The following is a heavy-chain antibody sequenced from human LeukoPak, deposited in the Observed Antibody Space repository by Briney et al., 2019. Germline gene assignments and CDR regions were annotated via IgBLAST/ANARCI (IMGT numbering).Heavy chain of an antibody. CDR3: ARSNRGNSLGYYYYMDV. Sequence: SETLSLTCILSDGSISSHYWSWIPQLPGEGLEWIAYIHYSGTADYNPSLKSRAIISVDTSKNQFSLNLSSVTAADTGVYYRARSNRGNSLGYYYYMDVWGKGTTVTVSS. V-gene: IGHV4-59*11. CDR1: DGSISSHY. CDR2: IHYSGTA. J-gene: IGHJ6*03. D-gene: IGHD4-23*01.